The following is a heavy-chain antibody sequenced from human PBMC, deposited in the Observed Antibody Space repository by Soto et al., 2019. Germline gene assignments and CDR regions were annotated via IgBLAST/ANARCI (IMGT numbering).Heavy chain of an antibody. CDR2: ISYSGTT. CDR1: GGSISGYY. D-gene: IGHD2-8*02. CDR3: ARLTGGTYLSFYYYIGV. V-gene: IGHV4-59*01. Sequence: QVQLQESGPGLVKPSETLSLTCTVSGGSISGYYWSWIRQPPGKGLEWIGYISYSGTTNYDPSLKSRVTMSVDTSKKQFSLKLSSVTAADTAVYYCARLTGGTYLSFYYYIGVWGKGTTVTVSS. J-gene: IGHJ6*03.